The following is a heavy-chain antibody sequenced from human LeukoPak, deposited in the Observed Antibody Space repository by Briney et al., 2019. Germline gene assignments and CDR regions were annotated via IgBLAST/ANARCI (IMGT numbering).Heavy chain of an antibody. CDR2: ISAYNGNT. V-gene: IGHV1-18*01. Sequence: ASVKVSCKASGYTFTSYGISWVRQPPGQGLEWMGWISAYNGNTNYAQKLQRRVTMTTDTSTSTAYMELRSLRSDDTAVYYCARSVGAIRRPQSYFDYWGQGTLVTVSS. D-gene: IGHD1-26*01. CDR3: ARSVGAIRRPQSYFDY. J-gene: IGHJ4*02. CDR1: GYTFTSYG.